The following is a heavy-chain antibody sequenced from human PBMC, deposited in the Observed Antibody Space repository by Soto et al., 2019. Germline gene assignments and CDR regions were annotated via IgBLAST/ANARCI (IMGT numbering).Heavy chain of an antibody. V-gene: IGHV2-5*02. CDR2: IYWDDDK. J-gene: IGHJ5*02. CDR3: AHSSTSMTTVTNWFDP. Sequence: QITLKESGPTLVKPTQTLTLTCTFSGFSLSTSGVGVGWIRQPPGKALEWLALIYWDDDKRYSPSLKSRLTITKDTSKNQVVLTMTNMDPVDTATYYCAHSSTSMTTVTNWFDPWGQGTLVTVSS. CDR1: GFSLSTSGVG. D-gene: IGHD4-4*01.